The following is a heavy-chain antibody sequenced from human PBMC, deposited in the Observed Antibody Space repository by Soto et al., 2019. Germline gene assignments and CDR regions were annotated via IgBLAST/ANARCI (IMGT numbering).Heavy chain of an antibody. J-gene: IGHJ5*02. CDR2: IWYDGSNK. V-gene: IGHV3-33*01. CDR3: AREGLRWSHNWFDP. Sequence: GGSLRLSCAASEFTFSSYGMHWVRQAPGKGLEWVAVIWYDGSNKYYADSVKGRFTISRDNSKNTLYLQMNSLRAEDTAVYYCAREGLRWSHNWFDPWGQGTLVTVSS. D-gene: IGHD2-15*01. CDR1: EFTFSSYG.